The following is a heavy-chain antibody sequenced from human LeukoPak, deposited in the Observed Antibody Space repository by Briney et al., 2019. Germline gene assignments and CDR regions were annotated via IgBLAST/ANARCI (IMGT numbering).Heavy chain of an antibody. CDR2: ISGSGGST. V-gene: IGHV3-23*01. D-gene: IGHD3-3*01. CDR1: GFTFSSYA. CDR3: AKDGLRFLEWYLGYFDL. Sequence: GGSLRLSCAASGFTFSSYAMSWVRQTPGKGLVWVSSISGSGGSTNYADSVTGRFTISRGNSNNTLYLQMNSLRADDTAVYYCAKDGLRFLEWYLGYFDLWGRGTLVTVSS. J-gene: IGHJ2*01.